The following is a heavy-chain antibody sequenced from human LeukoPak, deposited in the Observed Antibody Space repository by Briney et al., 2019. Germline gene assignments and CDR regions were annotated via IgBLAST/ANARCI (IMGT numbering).Heavy chain of an antibody. CDR3: ARRWAVAAVDY. V-gene: IGHV3-74*01. CDR2: INSDGSST. CDR1: GFTFSIFW. J-gene: IGHJ4*02. D-gene: IGHD6-19*01. Sequence: GGSLRLSCAASGFTFSIFWMHWVRRAPGKGPVWVSRINSDGSSTDYADSVKGRFTISRDNAKNTLYLQMYSLRIEDTAVYYCARRWAVAAVDYWGQGTLVTVSS.